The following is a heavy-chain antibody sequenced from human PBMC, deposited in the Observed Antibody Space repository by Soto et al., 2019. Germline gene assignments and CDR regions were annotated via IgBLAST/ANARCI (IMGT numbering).Heavy chain of an antibody. CDR3: ARRGYGPGFPYYYGMDV. D-gene: IGHD3-10*01. Sequence: SETLSLTCSVSGGSMSSYYWSWIRQPPGKGLEWIGYIYYSGSTNYNPSLKSRVTMSVDTPKNQFSLKLSSVTAADTAVYYCARRGYGPGFPYYYGMDVWGQGTTVTVSS. J-gene: IGHJ6*02. CDR2: IYYSGST. CDR1: GGSMSSYY. V-gene: IGHV4-59*01.